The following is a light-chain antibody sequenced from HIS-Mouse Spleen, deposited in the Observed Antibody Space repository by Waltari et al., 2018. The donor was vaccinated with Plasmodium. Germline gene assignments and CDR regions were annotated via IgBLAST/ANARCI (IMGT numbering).Light chain of an antibody. CDR3: QQYKNWPPYT. V-gene: IGKV3-15*01. Sequence: EIVMTQSPATLSVSPGERATLSCRASQSVSSNLAWYQQKPGQAPRLLSYGASTRSTGIPARFSGSGSGTEFTLTISSLQSGDFAVYYCQQYKNWPPYTFGQGTKLEIK. J-gene: IGKJ2*01. CDR2: GAS. CDR1: QSVSSN.